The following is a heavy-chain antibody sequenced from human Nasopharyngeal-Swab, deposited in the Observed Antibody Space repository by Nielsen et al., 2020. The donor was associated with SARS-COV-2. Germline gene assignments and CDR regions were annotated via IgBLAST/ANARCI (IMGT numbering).Heavy chain of an antibody. J-gene: IGHJ4*02. D-gene: IGHD1-26*01. Sequence: GESLKISCAASGFTFSSYAMHWVRQAPGKGLEWVAVISYDGSNKYYADSVKGRFTISRDNSKNTLYLQMNSLRAEDTAVYYCARALLWALDYWGQGTLVTVSS. CDR2: ISYDGSNK. CDR3: ARALLWALDY. V-gene: IGHV3-30-3*01. CDR1: GFTFSSYA.